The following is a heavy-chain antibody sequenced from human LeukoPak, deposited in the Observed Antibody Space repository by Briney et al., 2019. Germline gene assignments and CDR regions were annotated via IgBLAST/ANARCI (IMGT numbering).Heavy chain of an antibody. CDR1: GYTFTSYY. V-gene: IGHV1-46*01. Sequence: SVTXSCKASGYTFTSYYMHWVRQAPGQGLEWMGLINPSGGSTSYAQKFQGRVTMTRDMSTSTVYMELSSLRSEDTAVYYCARGASLVSYSSSAAFDYWGQGTLVTVSS. J-gene: IGHJ4*02. D-gene: IGHD6-6*01. CDR2: INPSGGST. CDR3: ARGASLVSYSSSAAFDY.